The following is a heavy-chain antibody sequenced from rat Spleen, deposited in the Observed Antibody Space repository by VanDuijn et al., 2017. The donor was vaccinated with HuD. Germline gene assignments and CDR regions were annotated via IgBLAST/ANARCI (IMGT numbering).Heavy chain of an antibody. J-gene: IGHJ2*01. Sequence: EVQLQESGPGLVKPSQSPSLTCSVPGYSITSNYWGWIRKFPGNKRERMGYINGAVITNYTPSLKSRISITRDTSKNQFFLQVNSVTTEDTANYYCARRRYDGTYYLYWGQGVMVTVSS. CDR1: GYSITSNY. CDR2: INGAVIT. D-gene: IGHD1-12*02. CDR3: ARRRYDGTYYLY. V-gene: IGHV3-3*01.